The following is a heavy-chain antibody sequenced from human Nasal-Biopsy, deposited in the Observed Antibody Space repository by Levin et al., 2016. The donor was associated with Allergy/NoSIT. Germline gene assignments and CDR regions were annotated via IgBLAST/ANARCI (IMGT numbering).Heavy chain of an antibody. Sequence: SETLSLTCTVSGGSTNSHSWNWIRQPPGKGLEWIGYVYYNQRSYYNPSLKSRVTISLDTSKNQFSLKVTSVTAADTAVYYCTSEVREHHLLTAGYHGIDVWGQGTTVTVSS. CDR3: TSEVREHHLLTAGYHGIDV. J-gene: IGHJ6*02. CDR2: VYYNQRS. D-gene: IGHD2-2*01. V-gene: IGHV4-59*11. CDR1: GGSTNSHS.